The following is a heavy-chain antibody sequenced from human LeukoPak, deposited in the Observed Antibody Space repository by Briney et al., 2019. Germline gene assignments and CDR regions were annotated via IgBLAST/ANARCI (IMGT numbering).Heavy chain of an antibody. CDR2: LSWNSGSI. Sequence: GGSLRLSCAASGFTFDDYAMHWVRQAPGKGLEWVSGLSWNSGSIGYADSVKGRFTISRDNAKNSLYLQMNSLRAEDTALYYCARGTVTPPYFYYMDVWGRGTTVTISS. D-gene: IGHD4-17*01. J-gene: IGHJ6*03. CDR1: GFTFDDYA. V-gene: IGHV3-9*01. CDR3: ARGTVTPPYFYYMDV.